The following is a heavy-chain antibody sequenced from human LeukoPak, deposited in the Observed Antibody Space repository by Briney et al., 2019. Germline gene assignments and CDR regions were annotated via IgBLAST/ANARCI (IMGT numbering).Heavy chain of an antibody. J-gene: IGHJ4*02. CDR3: ARAYSGYGQIDY. CDR2: IYYSGST. D-gene: IGHD5-12*01. CDR1: GGSIRSYY. Sequence: PSVTLSLTCTVSGGSIRSYYWSWIRQSPGKGLEWIGYIYYSGSTNYNPSLKSRVTISVDTSKNQFSLKLSSVTAADTAVYYCARAYSGYGQIDYRGQGTLVTVSS. V-gene: IGHV4-59*01.